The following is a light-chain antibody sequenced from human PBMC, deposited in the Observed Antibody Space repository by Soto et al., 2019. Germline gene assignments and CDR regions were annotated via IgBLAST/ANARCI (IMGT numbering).Light chain of an antibody. Sequence: DIQMNQSPSSLSASVGDRVTITCRASQSISSYLNWYQQKPGKAPKLLIYAASSLQSGVPSRFSGSGSGTDFTLTISSLQPEDFATYYCQQSYSTPPWTFGQGTMVDI. V-gene: IGKV1-39*01. CDR1: QSISSY. CDR3: QQSYSTPPWT. J-gene: IGKJ1*01. CDR2: AAS.